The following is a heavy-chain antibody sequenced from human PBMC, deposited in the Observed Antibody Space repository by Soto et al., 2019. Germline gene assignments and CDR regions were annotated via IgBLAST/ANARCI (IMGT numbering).Heavy chain of an antibody. J-gene: IGHJ4*02. V-gene: IGHV4-4*07. CDR3: AFLYNWNGWSDY. CDR2: IYSTGGT. D-gene: IGHD1-20*01. Sequence: QVQLQESGPGLVKPSETLSLTCTVSGVSITSYYWSWIRQPAGKGLEWIGRIYSTGGTTYNPSLKSRVTTAMDTSNNQFSLNLSSVTAGATAVYYCAFLYNWNGWSDYWGQGTLVTVSS. CDR1: GVSITSYY.